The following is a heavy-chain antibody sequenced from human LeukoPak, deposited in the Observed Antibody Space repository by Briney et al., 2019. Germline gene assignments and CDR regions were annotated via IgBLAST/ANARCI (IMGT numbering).Heavy chain of an antibody. CDR3: AKPTGDTGWYGLFEY. J-gene: IGHJ4*02. Sequence: GGSLRLSCAASGFTFSGYAMNWVRQAPGKGLGWVAVVSYDGNDYYYADSVKGRFTISRDNSKNTLYLQMNSLRAEDTAVYYCAKPTGDTGWYGLFEYWGQGTLVTVSS. V-gene: IGHV3-30*18. CDR1: GFTFSGYA. D-gene: IGHD6-19*01. CDR2: VSYDGNDY.